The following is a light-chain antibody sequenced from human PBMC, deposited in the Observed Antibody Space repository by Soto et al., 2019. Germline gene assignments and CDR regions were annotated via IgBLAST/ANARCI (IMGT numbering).Light chain of an antibody. V-gene: IGKV3-15*01. CDR2: GAS. CDR1: QSVNSN. J-gene: IGKJ1*01. Sequence: EIVMTQSPATLSVSPGGSATLSCLASQSVNSNLAWYHQKPGQAPRLLISGASTRATGIPARFSGSGSGTEFTLTITRLQSEDFAVYFCQQYNDWPATFGQGTKVDIK. CDR3: QQYNDWPAT.